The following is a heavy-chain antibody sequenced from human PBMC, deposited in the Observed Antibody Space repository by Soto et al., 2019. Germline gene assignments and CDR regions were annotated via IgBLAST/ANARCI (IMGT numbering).Heavy chain of an antibody. CDR1: GFTFSSYS. J-gene: IGHJ6*02. CDR2: ISSSSSYI. V-gene: IGHV3-21*01. D-gene: IGHD5-18*01. CDR3: ARVDTALRDPGYYGMDV. Sequence: LRLSCAASGFTFSSYSMNWVRQAPGKGLEWVSSISSSSSYIYYADSVKGRFTISRDNAKNSLYLQMNSLRAEDTAVYYCARVDTALRDPGYYGMDVWGQGTTVTVSS.